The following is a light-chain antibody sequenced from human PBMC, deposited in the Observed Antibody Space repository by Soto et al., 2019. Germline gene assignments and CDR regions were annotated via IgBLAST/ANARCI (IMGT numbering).Light chain of an antibody. Sequence: EIVLTQSPGTLSLSPGERATLSCRASQIVTTTYLAWYQQKPGQAPRLLIYGASSRATGIPDRFSGSGSGTDFTLTISRLEPEDFAVYYCQQYGSSPITFGQGTRLEIK. CDR1: QIVTTTY. CDR2: GAS. J-gene: IGKJ5*01. V-gene: IGKV3-20*01. CDR3: QQYGSSPIT.